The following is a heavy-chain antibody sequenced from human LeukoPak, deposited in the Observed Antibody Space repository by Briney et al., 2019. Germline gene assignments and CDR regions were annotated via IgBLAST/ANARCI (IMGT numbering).Heavy chain of an antibody. CDR2: INQGGSEQ. Sequence: QPGGSLRLSCEASGFTFSNDLMSWVRQAPGKGLEWLANINQGGSEQYYVDSVKGRFTISRDNAKKSLYLQMNGLRVEDTAVYYCARAEVGRGSPTNDWGQGTLVTVSS. CDR1: GFTFSNDL. V-gene: IGHV3-7*01. J-gene: IGHJ4*02. D-gene: IGHD3-10*01. CDR3: ARAEVGRGSPTND.